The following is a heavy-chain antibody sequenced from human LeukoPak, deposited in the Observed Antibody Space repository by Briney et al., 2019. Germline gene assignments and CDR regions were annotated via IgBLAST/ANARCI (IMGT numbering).Heavy chain of an antibody. Sequence: PGGSLRLSCAASGFTFSRYSMNWVRQAPGKGLEWVSPISSSSTYIYYADSVKGRFTISRDNAKNSLYLQMNSLRAEDTAVYYCARDGAVTGYDPIDYWGQGTLVTVSS. J-gene: IGHJ4*02. CDR3: ARDGAVTGYDPIDY. CDR2: ISSSSTYI. CDR1: GFTFSRYS. D-gene: IGHD5-12*01. V-gene: IGHV3-21*01.